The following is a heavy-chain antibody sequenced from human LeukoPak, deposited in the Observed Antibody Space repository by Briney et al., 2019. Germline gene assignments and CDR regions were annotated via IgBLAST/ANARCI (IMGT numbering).Heavy chain of an antibody. V-gene: IGHV3-7*01. J-gene: IGHJ6*02. CDR2: IKQDGSEK. CDR3: ARDTYDSSGYWALSRYYYYYGMDV. D-gene: IGHD3-22*01. Sequence: PGRSLRLSCAASGFTFSSYWMSWVRQAPGKGLEWVANIKQDGSEKYYVDSVKGRFTISRDNAKNSLYLQMNSLRAEDTAVYYCARDTYDSSGYWALSRYYYYYGMDVWGQGTTVTVSS. CDR1: GFTFSSYW.